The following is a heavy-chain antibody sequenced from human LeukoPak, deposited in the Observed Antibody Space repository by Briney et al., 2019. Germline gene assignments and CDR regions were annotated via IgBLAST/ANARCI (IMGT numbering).Heavy chain of an antibody. J-gene: IGHJ4*02. V-gene: IGHV3-7*01. D-gene: IGHD6-13*01. CDR2: VRQDGGET. CDR1: GLTFSNYW. Sequence: GGSLRLSCAASGLTFSNYWMSWVRQAPGKGLEWVANVRQDGGETYYVDSVRGRFIVSRDNAKNSVFLQMNSLRAEDTAVYYCARDFAAAVGWGQGTLVTVSS. CDR3: ARDFAAAVG.